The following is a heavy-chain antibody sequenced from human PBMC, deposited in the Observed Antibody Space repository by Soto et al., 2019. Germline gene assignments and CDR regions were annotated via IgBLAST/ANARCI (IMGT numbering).Heavy chain of an antibody. J-gene: IGHJ4*02. V-gene: IGHV3-73*01. CDR2: IRDRAYNYAT. D-gene: IGHD3-10*01. CDR1: GFVFKDSS. Sequence: EVLLVESGGGLVQPGGSLKLSCEASGFVFKDSSIHWVRQASGKGLEWVGRIRDRAYNYATAYAASVKGRFTISRDDSNNKAYLQMDSLKTEGKAIYYCTRLISAAQDYWGQGTLVTVSS. CDR3: TRLISAAQDY.